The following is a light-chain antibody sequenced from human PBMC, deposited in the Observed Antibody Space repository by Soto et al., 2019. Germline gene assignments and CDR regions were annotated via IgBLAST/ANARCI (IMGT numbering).Light chain of an antibody. CDR2: DAS. CDR1: QSISSW. J-gene: IGKJ1*01. V-gene: IGKV1-5*01. Sequence: DIQMTQSPSTLFASVGDRVTITCRASQSISSWLAWYHQKPGKAPKLLIYDASSLQSGVPSRLSGSGSGTEFTLPISSLQPDDFATYYCQQYNSYRTFGQGTKVDIK. CDR3: QQYNSYRT.